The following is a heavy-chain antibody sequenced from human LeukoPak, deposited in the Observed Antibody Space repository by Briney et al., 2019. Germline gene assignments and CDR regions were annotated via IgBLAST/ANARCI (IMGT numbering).Heavy chain of an antibody. V-gene: IGHV1-69*01. Sequence: GSSVKVSCKASGGTFSSYGISWVRQAPGQGLEWMGGIIPIFGRAKYAQKFQGRATITADESTSTAYMEVNSLRSEDTAVYYCARDGWLQLHAFDIWGQGTMVTVSS. J-gene: IGHJ3*02. CDR3: ARDGWLQLHAFDI. D-gene: IGHD5-24*01. CDR2: IIPIFGRA. CDR1: GGTFSSYG.